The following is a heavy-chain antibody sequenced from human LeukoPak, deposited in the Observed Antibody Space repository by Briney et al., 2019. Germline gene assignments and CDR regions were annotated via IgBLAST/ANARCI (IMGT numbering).Heavy chain of an antibody. CDR2: IYYSGST. V-gene: IGHV4-59*01. Sequence: PSETLSLTCTVSGGSINSYYWSWIRQPPGKGLEWIGYIYYSGSTNYNPSLKSRVTISVDTSKNQFSLKLSSVTAADTAVYYCARAGPEDSSSSDYWGPGTLVTVSS. CDR1: GGSINSYY. J-gene: IGHJ4*02. CDR3: ARAGPEDSSSSDY. D-gene: IGHD6-6*01.